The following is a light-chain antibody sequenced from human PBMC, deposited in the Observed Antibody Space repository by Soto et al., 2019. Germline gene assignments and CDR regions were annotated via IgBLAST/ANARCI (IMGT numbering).Light chain of an antibody. CDR3: QQFSSYPLT. J-gene: IGKJ4*01. Sequence: EDVFTQSPCTLSLSPGERATLSCRASQSVRNNYLAWYQQKPGQAPRLLIYGASSRATGIPDRFSGGGSGTDFTLTISRLEPEDFAVYYCQQFSSYPLTFGGGTKVDIK. CDR1: QSVRNNY. CDR2: GAS. V-gene: IGKV3-20*01.